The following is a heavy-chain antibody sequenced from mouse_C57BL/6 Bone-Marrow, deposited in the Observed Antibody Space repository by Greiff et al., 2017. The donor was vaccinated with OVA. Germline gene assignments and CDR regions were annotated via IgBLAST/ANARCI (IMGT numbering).Heavy chain of an antibody. Sequence: VMLVESGPGLVQPSQSLSITCTVSGFSLTSYGVHWVRQSPGKGLEWLGVIWSGGSTDYNAAFISRLSISKDNSKSQVFFKMNSLQADDTAIYYCASITTVVPTGYFDVWGTGTTVTVSS. V-gene: IGHV2-2*01. J-gene: IGHJ1*03. D-gene: IGHD1-1*01. CDR3: ASITTVVPTGYFDV. CDR2: IWSGGST. CDR1: GFSLTSYG.